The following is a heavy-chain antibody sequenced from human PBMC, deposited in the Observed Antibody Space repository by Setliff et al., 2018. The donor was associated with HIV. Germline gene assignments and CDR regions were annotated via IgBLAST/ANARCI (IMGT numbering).Heavy chain of an antibody. D-gene: IGHD3-22*01. CDR2: IDPSDSYI. CDR3: ARLDRLLPDY. CDR1: GKSLSNYW. Sequence: GESLKISCKGSGKSLSNYWINWVRQMPGKGLEWMGRIDPSDSYINYGPSFQGHVTISADKSISTAYLQWSSLKASDTAMYYCARLDRLLPDYWGQGTLVTVSS. J-gene: IGHJ4*02. V-gene: IGHV5-10-1*01.